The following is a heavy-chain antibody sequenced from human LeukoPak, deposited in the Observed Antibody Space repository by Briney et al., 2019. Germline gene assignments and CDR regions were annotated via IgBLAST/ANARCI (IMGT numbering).Heavy chain of an antibody. Sequence: GGSLRLSCAASGFTFSDYWMHWVHQAPGKGLVWVAYINTDGSSTSYADSVKGRFTISRDNTKNTLYLQMNSLRAEDTAVYYCARGFITMVRGVISWGQGTLVTVTS. CDR3: ARGFITMVRGVIS. CDR1: GFTFSDYW. D-gene: IGHD3-10*01. J-gene: IGHJ4*02. V-gene: IGHV3-74*01. CDR2: INTDGSST.